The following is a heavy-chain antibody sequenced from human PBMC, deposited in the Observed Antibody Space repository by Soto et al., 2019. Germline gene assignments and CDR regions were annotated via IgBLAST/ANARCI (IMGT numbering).Heavy chain of an antibody. V-gene: IGHV4-30-4*01. CDR3: ATGRPTVAL. CDR2: IFYSGST. Sequence: PSETLSLTCTVSGASISNDGYSWSWIRQTPEEGLEWIGNIFYSGSTNYNPSLKSRVSISVDTSNNQFSLKLSSVTAADTAVYYCATGRPTVALWGQGTMVTVSS. D-gene: IGHD1-26*01. J-gene: IGHJ3*01. CDR1: GASISNDGYS.